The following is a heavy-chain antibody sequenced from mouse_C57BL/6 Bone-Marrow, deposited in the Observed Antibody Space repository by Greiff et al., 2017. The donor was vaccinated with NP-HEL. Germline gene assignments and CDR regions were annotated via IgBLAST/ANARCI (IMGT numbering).Heavy chain of an antibody. Sequence: QVQLQQPGAELVKPGASVKLSCKASGYTFTSYWMHWVKQRPGQGLEWIGMIHPNSGSTNYNEKFKSKATLTVDKSSSTAYMQLSSLTSEDSAVYYCARRGLATVVASGAMDYWGQGTSVTVSS. J-gene: IGHJ4*01. CDR2: IHPNSGST. V-gene: IGHV1-64*01. D-gene: IGHD1-1*01. CDR3: ARRGLATVVASGAMDY. CDR1: GYTFTSYW.